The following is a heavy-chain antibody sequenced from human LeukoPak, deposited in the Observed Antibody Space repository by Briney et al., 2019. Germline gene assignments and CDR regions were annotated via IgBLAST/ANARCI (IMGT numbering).Heavy chain of an antibody. CDR1: GYTFTGYY. D-gene: IGHD3-22*01. CDR3: ARGLYDSSDYYYFDY. J-gene: IGHJ4*02. CDR2: INPNSGGT. Sequence: GASVKVSCKASGYTFTGYYMHWVRQAPGQGLEWMGWINPNSGGTNYAQKFQGRVTMTRDTSISTAYMELSRLRSDDTAVYYCARGLYDSSDYYYFDYWGQGTLVTVSS. V-gene: IGHV1-2*02.